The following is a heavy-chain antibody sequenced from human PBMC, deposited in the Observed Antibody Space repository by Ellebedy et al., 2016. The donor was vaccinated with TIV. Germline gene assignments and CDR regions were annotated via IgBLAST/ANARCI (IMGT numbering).Heavy chain of an antibody. J-gene: IGHJ5*02. CDR3: ARDPNYYDSSAYTGWFDP. CDR1: GFTFSSYW. Sequence: PGGSLRLSCAASGFTFSSYWMHWVRQAPGKGLVLVSRMNSDGSSTSYADSVKGRFTISRDNAKNTLYLQMNSLRAEDTAVYYCARDPNYYDSSAYTGWFDPWGQGTLVTVSS. V-gene: IGHV3-74*01. CDR2: MNSDGSST. D-gene: IGHD3-22*01.